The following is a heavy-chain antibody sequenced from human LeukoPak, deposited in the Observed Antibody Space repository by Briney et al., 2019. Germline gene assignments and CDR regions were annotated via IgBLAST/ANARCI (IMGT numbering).Heavy chain of an antibody. Sequence: SETLSLTCTVSGGSISSSSYYWGWIRQPPGKGLGWIGNIYYSGSTYYNPSLKSRVTISVDTSKNQFSLKLTSVTAADTAVYYCASAYGSSWSWFDPWGQGTLVTVSS. J-gene: IGHJ5*02. CDR1: GGSISSSSYY. CDR2: IYYSGST. D-gene: IGHD6-13*01. V-gene: IGHV4-39*01. CDR3: ASAYGSSWSWFDP.